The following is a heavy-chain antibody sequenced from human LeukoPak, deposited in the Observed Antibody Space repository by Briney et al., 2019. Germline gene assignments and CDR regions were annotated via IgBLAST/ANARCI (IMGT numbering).Heavy chain of an antibody. CDR3: AKDGLPDTAMAPGAFDI. CDR1: GFTFSSYA. V-gene: IGHV3-23*01. D-gene: IGHD5-18*01. CDR2: ISGSGGST. J-gene: IGHJ3*02. Sequence: LAGGSLRLSCAASGFTFSSYAMSWVRQAPGKGLEWVSAISGSGGSTYYADSVKGRFTISRDNSKNTLYLQMNSLRAEDTAVYYCAKDGLPDTAMAPGAFDIWGQGTMVTVSS.